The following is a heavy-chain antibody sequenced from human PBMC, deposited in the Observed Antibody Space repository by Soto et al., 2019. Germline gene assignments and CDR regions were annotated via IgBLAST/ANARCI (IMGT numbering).Heavy chain of an antibody. CDR2: IHHGGST. CDR3: ARYSSGWYTFILRAFDI. CDR1: GGSFSGYF. Sequence: QVQLQQWGAGLLKPSETLSLTCAVYGGSFSGYFWSWIRQPPGKGLEWIGEIHHGGSTNYNPSLKSRVAHSVDTSKNQFSLKLSSVTAADTAVYYCARYSSGWYTFILRAFDIWGQGTMVTVSS. J-gene: IGHJ3*02. V-gene: IGHV4-34*01. D-gene: IGHD6-19*01.